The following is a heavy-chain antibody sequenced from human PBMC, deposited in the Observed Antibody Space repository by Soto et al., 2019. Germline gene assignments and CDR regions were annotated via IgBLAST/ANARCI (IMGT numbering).Heavy chain of an antibody. V-gene: IGHV1-18*01. CDR1: GYTFTSYG. Sequence: GASVKVSCKASGYTFTSYGISWVRQAPGQGLEWMGWISAYNGNTNYAQKLQGRVTMTTDTSTSTAYMELRSLRSDDTAVYYCARDGSGRYDYIWGSYRYTGITAFDIWGQGTMVTVSS. CDR2: ISAYNGNT. D-gene: IGHD3-16*02. J-gene: IGHJ3*02. CDR3: ARDGSGRYDYIWGSYRYTGITAFDI.